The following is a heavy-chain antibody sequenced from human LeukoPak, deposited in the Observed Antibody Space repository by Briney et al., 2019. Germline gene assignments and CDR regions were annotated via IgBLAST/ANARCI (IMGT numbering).Heavy chain of an antibody. CDR3: ARYGYCSSTSCFNYYYYYMDV. Sequence: SETLSLTCAVYGGSFSGYYWSWISQPPGKGLEWIGEINHSGSTNYNPSLKSRVTISVDTSKNQFSLKLSSATAADTAVYYCARYGYCSSTSCFNYYYYYMDVGGKGTTVTVYS. CDR2: INHSGST. D-gene: IGHD2-2*01. CDR1: GGSFSGYY. V-gene: IGHV4-34*01. J-gene: IGHJ6*03.